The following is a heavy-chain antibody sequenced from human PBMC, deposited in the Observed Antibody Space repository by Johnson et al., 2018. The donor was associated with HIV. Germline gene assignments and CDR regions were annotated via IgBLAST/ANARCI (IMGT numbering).Heavy chain of an antibody. CDR1: RFTFSSYG. Sequence: QVQLVESGGGVVQPGRSLRLSCVASRFTFSSYGMHWVRQAPGKGLEWVAVISYDGANKYYADSVKGRFTISRDNSKNTLYLQMHSLRAEDTAVYYCAKDLGDAVGTTHDAVDIWGQGTTVTVSS. D-gene: IGHD1-26*01. CDR2: ISYDGANK. CDR3: AKDLGDAVGTTHDAVDI. V-gene: IGHV3-30*18. J-gene: IGHJ3*02.